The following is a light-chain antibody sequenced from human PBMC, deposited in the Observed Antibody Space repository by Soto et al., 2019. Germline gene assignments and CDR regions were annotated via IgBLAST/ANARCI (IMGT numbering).Light chain of an antibody. Sequence: DIQLTQSPSFLSASVGDRVTITCRASQGISNYLAWYQQKPGKDPQLLIYAASTLQSGVPSRFSGSGSGTEFTLTISSLQPEDFATYYCQELKSYLYTFGQGTKVDIK. CDR2: AAS. J-gene: IGKJ2*01. CDR3: QELKSYLYT. CDR1: QGISNY. V-gene: IGKV1-9*01.